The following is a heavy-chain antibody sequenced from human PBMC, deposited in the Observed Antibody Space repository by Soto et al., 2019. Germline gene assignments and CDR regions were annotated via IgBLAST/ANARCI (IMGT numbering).Heavy chain of an antibody. Sequence: SETLSLTCTVSGCSISSYYWSWIRQPPGKGLEWIGYMHNSGSTKYNPSLKSRVTISADTSKNQFSLKLSSVTAADSAVYYCARGHYEFCSDYCAIIDFSGQGTLDIVSS. CDR3: ARGHYEFCSDYCAIIDF. V-gene: IGHV4-59*08. D-gene: IGHD3-3*01. J-gene: IGHJ4*02. CDR1: GCSISSYY. CDR2: MHNSGST.